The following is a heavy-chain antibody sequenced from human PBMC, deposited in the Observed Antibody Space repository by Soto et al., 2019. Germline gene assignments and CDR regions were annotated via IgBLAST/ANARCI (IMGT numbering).Heavy chain of an antibody. V-gene: IGHV3-11*01. D-gene: IGHD3-10*02. CDR3: ARAVGLFGEPHDRGFDY. J-gene: IGHJ4*02. CDR1: GFTFSDYY. Sequence: QVQLVESGGGLAKPGGSLRLTCAASGFTFSDYYMSWIRQAPGKGLEWVSYISNSGSTIYYADSVKGRFTISTDNAKNSLYLQMTSPRAEDTAVYYCARAVGLFGEPHDRGFDYWAQGTLVT. CDR2: ISNSGSTI.